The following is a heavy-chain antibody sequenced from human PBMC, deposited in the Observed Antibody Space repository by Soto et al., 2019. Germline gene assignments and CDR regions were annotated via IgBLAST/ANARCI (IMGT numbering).Heavy chain of an antibody. CDR2: IYYSGST. V-gene: IGHV4-31*03. D-gene: IGHD2-2*01. J-gene: IGHJ6*02. CDR1: GGSISSGGYY. CDR3: ARAPTSSSAAIIYYYYYGMDV. Sequence: PSETLSLTCTVSGGSISSGGYYWSWIRQHPGKGLEWIGCIYYSGSTYYNPSLKSRVTISVDTSKNQFSLKLSSVTAADTAVYYCARAPTSSSAAIIYYYYYGMDVWGQGTTVTVSS.